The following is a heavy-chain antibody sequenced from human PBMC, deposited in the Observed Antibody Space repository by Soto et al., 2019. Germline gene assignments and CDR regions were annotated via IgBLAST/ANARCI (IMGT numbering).Heavy chain of an antibody. CDR1: GGSISSYY. Sequence: QVQLQESGPGLVRPSETLSLACTVSGGSISSYYWSWVRHPPGKGLEWIGYIYYSGNTNYNPSLKRRVTISVDTSKNRSALKLSPVTAADTAVYYCARGGGDPGYFDLWGRGTLVTVSS. CDR2: IYYSGNT. CDR3: ARGGGDPGYFDL. J-gene: IGHJ2*01. V-gene: IGHV4-59*01. D-gene: IGHD4-17*01.